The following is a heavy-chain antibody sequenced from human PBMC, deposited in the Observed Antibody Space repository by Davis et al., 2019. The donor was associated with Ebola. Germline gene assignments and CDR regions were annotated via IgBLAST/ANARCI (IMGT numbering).Heavy chain of an antibody. V-gene: IGHV3-30-3*01. CDR3: ARHTAMLY. Sequence: GGSLRLSCAASGFTFSSYAMPWVRQAPGKGLEWVAVISYDGSNKYYADSVKGRFTISRDNSKNTLYLQMNSRRAEDTAVYYCARHTAMLYWGKGTLVTVSS. D-gene: IGHD5-18*01. CDR2: ISYDGSNK. J-gene: IGHJ4*02. CDR1: GFTFSSYA.